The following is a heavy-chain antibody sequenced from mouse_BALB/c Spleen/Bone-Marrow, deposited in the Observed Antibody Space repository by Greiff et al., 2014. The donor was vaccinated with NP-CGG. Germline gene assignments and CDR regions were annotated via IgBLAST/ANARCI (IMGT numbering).Heavy chain of an antibody. J-gene: IGHJ3*01. V-gene: IGHV1S22*01. Sequence: LQQPGSELVRPGASVKLSCKASGYTFTSYWMHWVKQRPGQGLEWIGNIYPGSGTAKYDEKFKNKATLTVDTSSSTAYMQLSSLTSEDSAVYYCARFDGYDVGFAYWGQGTLVTVS. CDR3: ARFDGYDVGFAY. D-gene: IGHD2-2*01. CDR2: IYPGSGTA. CDR1: GYTFTSYW.